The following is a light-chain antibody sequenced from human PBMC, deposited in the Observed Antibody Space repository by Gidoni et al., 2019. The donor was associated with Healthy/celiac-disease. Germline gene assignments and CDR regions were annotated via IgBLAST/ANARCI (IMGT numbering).Light chain of an antibody. CDR3: QVWDSSSDHRV. V-gene: IGLV3-21*03. J-gene: IGLJ2*01. CDR1: NIGSKS. CDR2: DDS. Sequence: SSVLTQPPSVSVAPGKTARITCGGTNIGSKSVHWYQQKPGQAPVLVVYDDSGRPSGIPERFSGSNSGNTATLTISRVEAGDEADYYCQVWDSSSDHRVFGGGTKLTVL.